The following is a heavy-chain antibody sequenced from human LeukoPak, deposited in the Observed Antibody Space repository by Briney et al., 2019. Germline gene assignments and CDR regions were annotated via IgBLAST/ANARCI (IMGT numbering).Heavy chain of an antibody. D-gene: IGHD3-22*01. CDR3: ARGPDYDSSGYSTDAAFDI. Sequence: ASVKVSCKASGGTFISYAISWVRQAPGQGLEWMGGIIPIFGTANYAQKFQGRVTITADESTSTAYMELSSLRSEDTAVYYCARGPDYDSSGYSTDAAFDIWGQGTMVTVSS. CDR1: GGTFISYA. V-gene: IGHV1-69*13. CDR2: IIPIFGTA. J-gene: IGHJ3*02.